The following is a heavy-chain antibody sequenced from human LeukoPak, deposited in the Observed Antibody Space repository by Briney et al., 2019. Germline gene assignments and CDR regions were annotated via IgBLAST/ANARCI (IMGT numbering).Heavy chain of an antibody. CDR2: IKEDGSEK. CDR1: GFTFSSHW. CDR3: VRDLVWDTGRVDY. V-gene: IGHV3-7*01. Sequence: GGSLRLSCAASGFTFSSHWMSWVRQAPRKGLEWLANIKEDGSEKYYVDSMKGRFTISRDNAKNSLFLQMNSLRDEDTATYYCVRDLVWDTGRVDYWGQGTLVTVSS. D-gene: IGHD3/OR15-3a*01. J-gene: IGHJ4*02.